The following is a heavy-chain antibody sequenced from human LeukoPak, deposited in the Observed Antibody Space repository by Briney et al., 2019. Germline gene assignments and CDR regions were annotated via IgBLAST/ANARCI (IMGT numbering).Heavy chain of an antibody. CDR2: FDPEDGET. CDR1: GYTLTELS. Sequence: ASVKVSCKVSGYTLTELSMHWVRQAPGKGLEWMGGFDPEDGETIYAQKFQGRVTMTRNTSISTAYMELSSLRSEDTAVYYCAGGGHCSGGSCYSGWYYYYGMDVWGQGTTVTVS. CDR3: AGGGHCSGGSCYSGWYYYYGMDV. V-gene: IGHV1-24*01. D-gene: IGHD2-15*01. J-gene: IGHJ6*02.